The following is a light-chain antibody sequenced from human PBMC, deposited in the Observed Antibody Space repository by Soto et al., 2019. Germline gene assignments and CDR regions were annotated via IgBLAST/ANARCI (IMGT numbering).Light chain of an antibody. CDR2: DAS. Sequence: EILLTQSTCTLSLSPRERATLSCRASQSVITSSLTWYQQKPGQAPSLLIHDASSRATGIPARFSGSGCGKVFPITISSLEPEDFAVYYCQPRNNWPLTFGGGTKVDI. V-gene: IGKV3D-20*02. J-gene: IGKJ4*01. CDR3: QPRNNWPLT. CDR1: QSVITSS.